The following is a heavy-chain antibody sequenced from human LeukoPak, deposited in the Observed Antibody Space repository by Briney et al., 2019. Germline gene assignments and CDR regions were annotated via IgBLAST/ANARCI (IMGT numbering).Heavy chain of an antibody. J-gene: IGHJ4*02. CDR3: VRESEYYFDHSASFDY. CDR2: MSSDGNAM. D-gene: IGHD3-22*01. Sequence: RSLRLSCAASGFTFTAYLIHWVRQAPGKGLEWVAVMSSDGNAMFYADSVKGRFTISRDNSKNTLYLQMNSLRAEDTAVYYCVRESEYYFDHSASFDYWGQGTLVTVSS. V-gene: IGHV3-30-3*01. CDR1: GFTFTAYL.